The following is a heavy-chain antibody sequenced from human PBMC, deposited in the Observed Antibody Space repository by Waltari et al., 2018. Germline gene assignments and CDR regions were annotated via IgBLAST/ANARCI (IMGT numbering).Heavy chain of an antibody. J-gene: IGHJ6*02. CDR3: AREYSSSWYAFYGMDV. D-gene: IGHD6-13*01. CDR1: GFTFSDYY. CDR2: ISTSTNYI. Sequence: QVQLVESGGGLVKPGGSLRLSCAASGFTFSDYYMSWIRQAPGKGLEWVSSISTSTNYIYYADSVKGRFTVSRDNAKNTLYLQMNSLRAEDTAVYYCAREYSSSWYAFYGMDVWGQGTTVTVSS. V-gene: IGHV3-11*06.